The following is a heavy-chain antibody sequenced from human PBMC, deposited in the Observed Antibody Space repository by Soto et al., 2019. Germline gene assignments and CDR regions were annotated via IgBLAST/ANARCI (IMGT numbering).Heavy chain of an antibody. CDR2: VSTSGGST. V-gene: IGHV3-23*01. CDR3: ARREGYNFYH. J-gene: IGHJ4*02. D-gene: IGHD5-18*01. Sequence: EVQLLESGGGLVQPGGSLRLSCAASGFTFSSYVMSWVRQAPGKGLEWVSAVSTSGGSTFYAGSVKGRFAISRDNSKHSLYLQMNSLRAEDTAVYYCARREGYNFYHWGQVTLVTVSS. CDR1: GFTFSSYV.